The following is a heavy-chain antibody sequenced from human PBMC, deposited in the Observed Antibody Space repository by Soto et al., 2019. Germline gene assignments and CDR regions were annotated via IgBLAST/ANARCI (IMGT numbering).Heavy chain of an antibody. J-gene: IGHJ5*02. V-gene: IGHV1-18*01. D-gene: IGHD3-10*01. CDR3: ARSSTYYYGSGSYFRFDP. CDR1: GYTFSSHG. Sequence: ASVKVSCKASGYTFSSHGISWVRQAPGQGLEWMGWISAYNGNTNYAQKLQDRVTMTTDTSTSTAYMELSSLRSDDTAVYYCARSSTYYYGSGSYFRFDPWGQGTLVTVSS. CDR2: ISAYNGNT.